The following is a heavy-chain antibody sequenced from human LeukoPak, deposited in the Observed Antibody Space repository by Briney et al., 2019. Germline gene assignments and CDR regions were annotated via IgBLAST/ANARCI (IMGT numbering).Heavy chain of an antibody. Sequence: GASVKVSCKASGYTFTSYDINWVRQATGQGLEWMGWMNPNSGNTGYAQKLQGRVTMTTDTSTSTAYMELRSLRSDDTAVYYCARDRVSLYYYGSSGHLAGWFDPWGQGTLVTVSS. CDR2: MNPNSGNT. CDR3: ARDRVSLYYYGSSGHLAGWFDP. V-gene: IGHV1-8*01. D-gene: IGHD3-22*01. J-gene: IGHJ5*02. CDR1: GYTFTSYD.